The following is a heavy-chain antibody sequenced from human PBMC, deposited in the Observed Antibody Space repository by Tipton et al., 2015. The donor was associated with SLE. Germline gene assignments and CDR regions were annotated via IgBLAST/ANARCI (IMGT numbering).Heavy chain of an antibody. CDR1: GGSISSYY. CDR2: IHQSEST. Sequence: TLSLTCTVSGGSISSYYWGWIRQPPGKGLEWIGSIHQSESTYYNPSIKSRVTISVDTSKNQFSLKLSSVTAADTAVYDCARDRTTVHDYWGQGTLVTVSS. J-gene: IGHJ4*02. D-gene: IGHD4-17*01. V-gene: IGHV4-38-2*02. CDR3: ARDRTTVHDY.